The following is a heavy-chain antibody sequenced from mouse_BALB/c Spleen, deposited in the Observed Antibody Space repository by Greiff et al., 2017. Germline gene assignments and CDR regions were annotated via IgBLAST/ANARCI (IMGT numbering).Heavy chain of an antibody. Sequence: QVQLQQSGAELMKPGASVKISCKATGYTFSSYWIEWVKQRPGHGLEWIGEILPGSGSTNYNEKFKGKATFTADTSSNTAYMQLSSLTSEDSAVYYCARGYYDYDGAWFAYWGQGTLVTVSA. J-gene: IGHJ3*01. V-gene: IGHV1-9*01. CDR1: GYTFSSYW. CDR3: ARGYYDYDGAWFAY. D-gene: IGHD2-4*01. CDR2: ILPGSGST.